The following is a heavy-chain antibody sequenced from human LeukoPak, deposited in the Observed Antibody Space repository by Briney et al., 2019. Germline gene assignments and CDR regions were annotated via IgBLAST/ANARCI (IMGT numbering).Heavy chain of an antibody. D-gene: IGHD3/OR15-3a*01. J-gene: IGHJ4*02. Sequence: PGGSLRLSCAASGFTFSSYWMHWVRHAPGKGLVWVSRIKSDGSNYYADSVKGRFTISRDNAKNTLYLQMNSLRAEDTAVYYCARGAWTAYYFDYWGQGTLVTVSS. CDR3: ARGAWTAYYFDY. CDR2: IKSDGSN. V-gene: IGHV3-74*01. CDR1: GFTFSSYW.